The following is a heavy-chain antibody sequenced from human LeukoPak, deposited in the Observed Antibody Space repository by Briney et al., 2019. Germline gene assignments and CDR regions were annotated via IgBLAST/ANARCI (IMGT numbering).Heavy chain of an antibody. V-gene: IGHV4-59*08. J-gene: IGHJ4*02. CDR1: GGSIIGHW. Sequence: SETLSLTCTVSGGSIIGHWWSWIRQPPGKGLEWIGDVFYSGSNNYNPSLKSRLTISLDTSKNQFSLNLRSVTATDTAMYYCARRNTADASIDFWGQGTLVTASS. CDR2: VFYSGSN. CDR3: ARRNTADASIDF. D-gene: IGHD4-17*01.